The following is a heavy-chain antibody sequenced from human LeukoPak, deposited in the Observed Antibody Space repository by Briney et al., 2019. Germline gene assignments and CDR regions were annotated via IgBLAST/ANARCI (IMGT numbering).Heavy chain of an antibody. Sequence: SVKVSYEASGGTFSNYAISWVRQAPGQGLEWMGGIIPIFGTANYAQKLRGRVTITADKSTRTAYMELSSLRSEDTAVYYCARRFTTIAVAGTSLSYWGQGTLVTVSS. CDR2: IIPIFGTA. J-gene: IGHJ4*02. V-gene: IGHV1-69*06. D-gene: IGHD6-13*01. CDR1: GGTFSNYA. CDR3: ARRFTTIAVAGTSLSY.